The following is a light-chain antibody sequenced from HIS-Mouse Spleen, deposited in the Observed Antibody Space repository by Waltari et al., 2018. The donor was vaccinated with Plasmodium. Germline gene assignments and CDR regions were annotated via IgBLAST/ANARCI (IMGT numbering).Light chain of an antibody. J-gene: IGLJ3*02. Sequence: SYELTQPPSVSVSPGQTARITCSGDALPKKYAYWYQQKSGQAPVLVSYEDSKRPSGIPGGFAGSSSGTMATVTISGAQVEDEADYYCYSTDSSGNHRVFGGGTKLTVL. CDR3: YSTDSSGNHRV. CDR1: ALPKKY. CDR2: EDS. V-gene: IGLV3-10*01.